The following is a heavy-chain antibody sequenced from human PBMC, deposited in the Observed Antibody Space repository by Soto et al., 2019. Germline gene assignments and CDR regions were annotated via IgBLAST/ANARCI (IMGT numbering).Heavy chain of an antibody. CDR3: ARDSRANDY. Sequence: GGSLRLSCAASGFTFSSYSMNWVRQAPGKGLEWVSSISSSSSYIYYADSGKGRFTISRDNAKNSLYLQMNSLRAEDTAAYYCARDSRANDYWGQGTLVTVSS. CDR2: ISSSSSYI. CDR1: GFTFSSYS. V-gene: IGHV3-21*01. J-gene: IGHJ4*02.